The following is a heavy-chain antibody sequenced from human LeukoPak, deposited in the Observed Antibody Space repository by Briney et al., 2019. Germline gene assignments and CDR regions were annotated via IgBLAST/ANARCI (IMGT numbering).Heavy chain of an antibody. D-gene: IGHD6-13*01. V-gene: IGHV4-61*02. CDR1: GYSISSGYY. J-gene: IGHJ4*02. CDR2: FYISGST. CDR3: ARGINTWYEGYFDY. Sequence: SETLSLTCTVSGYSISSGYYWHWIRQPAGKGLEWIGRFYISGSTNYNPSLKNRVTISVDTSKNQFSLKLSSVTAADTAVYFCARGINTWYEGYFDYWGQGTLVTVSS.